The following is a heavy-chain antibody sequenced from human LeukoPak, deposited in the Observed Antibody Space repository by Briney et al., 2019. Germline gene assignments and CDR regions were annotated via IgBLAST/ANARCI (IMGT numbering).Heavy chain of an antibody. CDR3: ARVHIAAAAGDYYFDY. V-gene: IGHV4-59*10. D-gene: IGHD6-13*01. CDR2: IYASGGT. CDR1: GGSFSGYY. J-gene: IGHJ4*02. Sequence: SETLSLTCAVYGGSFSGYYWSWIRQAAGKGLEWIGRIYASGGTNNNPSLKSRVTMSVDTSKNQFSLKLSSVTAADTAMYYCARVHIAAAAGDYYFDYWGQGTLVTVSS.